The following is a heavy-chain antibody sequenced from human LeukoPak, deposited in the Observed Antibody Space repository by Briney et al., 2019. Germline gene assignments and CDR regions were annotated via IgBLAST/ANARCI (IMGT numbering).Heavy chain of an antibody. Sequence: SVKVSCKASGGTFSSYAISWVRQAPGQGLEWMGGIIPIFGTANYAQKFQGRVTITTDESTSTAYMELSSLRSEDTAVYYCARGPADCSGGSCYPESNWFDPWGQGTLVTVSS. D-gene: IGHD2-15*01. J-gene: IGHJ5*02. CDR2: IIPIFGTA. CDR3: ARGPADCSGGSCYPESNWFDP. V-gene: IGHV1-69*05. CDR1: GGTFSSYA.